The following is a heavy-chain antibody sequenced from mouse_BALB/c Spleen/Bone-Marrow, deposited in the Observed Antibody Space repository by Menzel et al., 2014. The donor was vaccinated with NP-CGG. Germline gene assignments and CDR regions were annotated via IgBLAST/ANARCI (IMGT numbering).Heavy chain of an antibody. V-gene: IGHV1S81*02. CDR2: INPSNGGT. J-gene: IGHJ4*01. CDR3: SRGRRDALDY. CDR1: GYTFTSYY. Sequence: VQLQQSGAELVKPGASVELSCKASGYTFTSYYMYWVKQRPGQGLEWFGEINPSNGGTNFNEKFKNMATLTVDKSSSTAYMQLSSLTSEDSAVYYCSRGRRDALDYWGQGTSVTVSS.